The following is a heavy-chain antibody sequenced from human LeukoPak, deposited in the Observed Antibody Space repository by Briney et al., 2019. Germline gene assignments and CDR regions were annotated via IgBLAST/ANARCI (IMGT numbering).Heavy chain of an antibody. CDR2: ISGSGGST. V-gene: IGHV3-23*01. D-gene: IGHD3-3*01. Sequence: PGGSLRLSCAASGFTFSSYAMSWVRQAPGKGLEWVSAISGSGGSTYYADSVKGRFTISRDNSKNTLYLQMNSLRAEDTAVYYCASPERPYYDFWSGYYTNPLFAYWGQGTLVTVSS. J-gene: IGHJ4*02. CDR1: GFTFSSYA. CDR3: ASPERPYYDFWSGYYTNPLFAY.